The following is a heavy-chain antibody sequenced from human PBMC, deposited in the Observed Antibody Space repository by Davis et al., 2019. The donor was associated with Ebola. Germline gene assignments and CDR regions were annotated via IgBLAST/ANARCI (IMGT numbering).Heavy chain of an antibody. J-gene: IGHJ2*01. CDR3: ARHGWLGYSSSPLYFDL. CDR1: GFTFSTYY. CDR2: IPHVGSEK. Sequence: GESLKISCAASGFTFSTYYITWVRQAPGKGLEWVATIPHVGSEKYYVDSVKGRFTSSRDNAKNSLYLQMNSLRDEDTAVYYCARHGWLGYSSSPLYFDLWGRGTLVTVSS. D-gene: IGHD6-6*01. V-gene: IGHV3-7*01.